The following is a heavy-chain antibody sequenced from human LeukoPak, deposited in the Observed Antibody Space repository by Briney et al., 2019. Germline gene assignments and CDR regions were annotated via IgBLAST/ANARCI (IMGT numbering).Heavy chain of an antibody. D-gene: IGHD3-22*01. CDR1: GGSISSYY. V-gene: IGHV4-4*07. J-gene: IGHJ4*02. CDR3: AREGYSDTLDYYANFDH. Sequence: SETLSLTCTVSGGSISSYYWNWIRQSAGKGLEWIGRIYSTGSTNYNPSLKSRVTMSVDTSKNQSSLKLNPVTAADTAVYYCAREGYSDTLDYYANFDHWGQGTLVTVSS. CDR2: IYSTGST.